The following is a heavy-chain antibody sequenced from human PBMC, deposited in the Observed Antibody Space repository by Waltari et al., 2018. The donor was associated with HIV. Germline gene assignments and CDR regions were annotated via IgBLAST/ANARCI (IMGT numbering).Heavy chain of an antibody. Sequence: VQLVESGGGVVQPGGSLRLSCAASGFPSSRYGMHWVRQAQGKGLEGVTFNRYDGSKKHYADSVKGRFTISRDNSDNTLYLEMNSLRTEDTAVYYCATNIVVAATGTFDYWGQGTRVIVTA. CDR1: GFPSSRYG. CDR3: ATNIVVAATGTFDY. CDR2: NRYDGSKK. J-gene: IGHJ4*02. V-gene: IGHV3-30*02. D-gene: IGHD2-15*01.